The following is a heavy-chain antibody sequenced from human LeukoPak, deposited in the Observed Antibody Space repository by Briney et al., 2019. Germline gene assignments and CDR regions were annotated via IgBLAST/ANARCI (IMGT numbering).Heavy chain of an antibody. D-gene: IGHD2-2*01. CDR3: AGPAGCSSTGCYLDP. V-gene: IGHV1-2*02. J-gene: IGHJ5*02. Sequence: ASVKVSCKASGYTFTGYYMHWVRQAPGQGLEWMGWINPNSGGTNYAQKFQGRVTMTRDTSISTAYVELSRLRSDDTAVYYCAGPAGCSSTGCYLDPWGQGTLVTVSS. CDR2: INPNSGGT. CDR1: GYTFTGYY.